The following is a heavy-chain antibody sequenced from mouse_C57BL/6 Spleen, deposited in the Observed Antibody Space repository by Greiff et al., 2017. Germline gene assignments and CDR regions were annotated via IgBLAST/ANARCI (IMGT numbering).Heavy chain of an antibody. Sequence: EVQVVESGGDLVKPGGSLKLSCAASGFTFSSYGMSWVRQTPDKRLEWVATISSGGSYTYYPDSVKGRFTISRDNAKNTLYLQMSSLKSEDTAMDYCASIYYDYDERYFDVWGTGTTVTVSS. J-gene: IGHJ1*03. CDR1: GFTFSSYG. CDR3: ASIYYDYDERYFDV. CDR2: ISSGGSYT. V-gene: IGHV5-6*01. D-gene: IGHD2-4*01.